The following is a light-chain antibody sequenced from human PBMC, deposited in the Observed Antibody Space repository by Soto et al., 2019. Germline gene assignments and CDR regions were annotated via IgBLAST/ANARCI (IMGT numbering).Light chain of an antibody. Sequence: EIVLPQSPATLSAFPGDRVTLSCRASQALNTRLAWYQHKPGQAPRLLIYLTSNRAAGVPSRFSAWGSETDFTLTISDVQPEDFAVYYCHQRQSWPRTFGQGTKVE. J-gene: IGKJ1*01. V-gene: IGKV3-11*01. CDR3: HQRQSWPRT. CDR1: QALNTR. CDR2: LTS.